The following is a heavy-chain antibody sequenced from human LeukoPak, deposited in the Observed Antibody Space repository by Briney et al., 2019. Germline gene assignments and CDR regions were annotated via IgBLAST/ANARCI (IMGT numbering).Heavy chain of an antibody. D-gene: IGHD2-15*01. CDR3: ARGCSGGSCYPGGY. J-gene: IGHJ4*02. V-gene: IGHV1-2*02. Sequence: ASVKVSCKASGYTFTGYYMHWVRQAPGQGLEWMGWINPNSGGTNYAQKFQGRVTMTRDTSISTAYMELSRPRSDDTAVYYCARGCSGGSCYPGGYWGQGTLVTVSS. CDR2: INPNSGGT. CDR1: GYTFTGYY.